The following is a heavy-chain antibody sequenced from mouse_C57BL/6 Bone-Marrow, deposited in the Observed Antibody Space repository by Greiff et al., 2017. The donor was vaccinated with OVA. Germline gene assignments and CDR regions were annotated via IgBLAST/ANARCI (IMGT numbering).Heavy chain of an antibody. V-gene: IGHV1-59*01. CDR1: GYTFTSYW. Sequence: QVQLQQPGAELVRPGTSVKLSCKASGYTFTSYWMHWVKQRPGQGLEWIGVIDPSDSYTNYNQKFKGKATLTVDTSSSTAYMQLSSLTSEDSAVYYCALYYYGTLDYWGQGTTLTVSS. CDR2: IDPSDSYT. CDR3: ALYYYGTLDY. J-gene: IGHJ2*01. D-gene: IGHD1-1*01.